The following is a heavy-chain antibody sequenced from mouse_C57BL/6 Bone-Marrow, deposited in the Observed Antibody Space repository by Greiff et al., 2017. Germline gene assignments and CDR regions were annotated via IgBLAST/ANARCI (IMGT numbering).Heavy chain of an antibody. V-gene: IGHV5-17*01. CDR1: GFTFSDYG. CDR2: ISSGSSTI. J-gene: IGHJ3*01. D-gene: IGHD2-4*01. Sequence: EVKLMESGGGLVKPGGSLKLSCAASGFTFSDYGMHWVRQAPEKGLEWVAYISSGSSTIYYADTVKGRFTISRDNAKNTLFLQMTSLMSEDTAMYYCARIYYDYDAWFAYWGQGTLVTVSA. CDR3: ARIYYDYDAWFAY.